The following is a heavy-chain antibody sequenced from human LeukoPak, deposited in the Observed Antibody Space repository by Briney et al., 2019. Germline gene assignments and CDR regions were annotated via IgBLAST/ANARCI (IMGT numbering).Heavy chain of an antibody. CDR2: IWYDGSNK. J-gene: IGHJ4*02. D-gene: IGHD6-19*01. V-gene: IGHV3-33*01. Sequence: PGGSLRLSCAASGFTFSGFGMHWVRQAPGKGLEWVAVIWYDGSNKYYADSVKGRFTISRDNSKNTLYLQMNSLRAEDTAVYYCARGYSSGLHFDYWGQGTLVTVSS. CDR1: GFTFSGFG. CDR3: ARGYSSGLHFDY.